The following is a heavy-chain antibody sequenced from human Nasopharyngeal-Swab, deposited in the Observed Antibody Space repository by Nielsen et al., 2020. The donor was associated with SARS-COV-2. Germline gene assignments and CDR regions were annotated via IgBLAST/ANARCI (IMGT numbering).Heavy chain of an antibody. CDR1: GFTFSSYA. Sequence: SLKISCAASGFTFSSYAMHWVRQAPGKGLEWVAFISNDGSRKYYVDSVKGRFTVSRDNFQNTLYLHMNSLRAEDTAVYYCARDWTTGTTHYFDYWGQGTLVTVSS. CDR2: ISNDGSRK. CDR3: ARDWTTGTTHYFDY. V-gene: IGHV3-30-3*01. D-gene: IGHD1-1*01. J-gene: IGHJ4*02.